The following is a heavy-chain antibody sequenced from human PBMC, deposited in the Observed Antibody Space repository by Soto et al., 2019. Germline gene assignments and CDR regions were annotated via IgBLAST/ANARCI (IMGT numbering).Heavy chain of an antibody. CDR3: ARDRGYYYSSGPIGNWFDP. D-gene: IGHD3-22*01. V-gene: IGHV1-3*01. J-gene: IGHJ5*02. CDR2: INAGNGNT. CDR1: GYTFTSSA. Sequence: ASVKVYCTAYGYTFTSSAMHWVRQAPGQWLDWMGGINAGNGNTKYSQKFQGRVTITRYTSASTAYMELSSLRSEDTAVYYCARDRGYYYSSGPIGNWFDPWGQGTLVTVSS.